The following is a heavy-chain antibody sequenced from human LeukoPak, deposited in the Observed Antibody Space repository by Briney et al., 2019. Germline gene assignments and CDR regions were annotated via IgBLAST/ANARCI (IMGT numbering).Heavy chain of an antibody. D-gene: IGHD4-11*01. CDR3: ARDAGSDYNFDY. V-gene: IGHV3-30*04. CDR1: GFTFSRYA. CDR2: ISYDGNTK. Sequence: GGSLRLSCAASGFTFSRYAMHWVRQAPGKGLEWVAVISYDGNTKFFTDSVKGRFTISRDKSKNTLSLQMISLRAEDTAMYYCARDAGSDYNFDYWGQGTLVTVSS. J-gene: IGHJ4*02.